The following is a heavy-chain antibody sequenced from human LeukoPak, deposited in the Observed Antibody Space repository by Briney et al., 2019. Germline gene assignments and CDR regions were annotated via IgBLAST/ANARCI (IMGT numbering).Heavy chain of an antibody. CDR2: INHSGST. CDR3: ASTRITISGVISEFDP. V-gene: IGHV4-34*01. D-gene: IGHD3-3*01. J-gene: IGHJ5*02. Sequence: SETLSLTCAVYGGSFSGYYWSWIRQPPGKGLEWIGEINHSGSTNYNPSLKSRVTISVDTSKNQFSLKLASVTAADTAVYYCASTRITISGVISEFDPWGQGILVTVSS. CDR1: GGSFSGYY.